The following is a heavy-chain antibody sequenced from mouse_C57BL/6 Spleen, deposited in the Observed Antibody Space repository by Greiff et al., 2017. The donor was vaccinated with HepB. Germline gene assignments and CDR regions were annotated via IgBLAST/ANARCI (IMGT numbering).Heavy chain of an antibody. V-gene: IGHV1-78*01. CDR2: IYPRDGST. CDR1: GYTFTDHT. CDR3: AGVYYGSSWVFDY. D-gene: IGHD1-1*01. Sequence: QVQLQQSDAELVKPGASVKISCKVSGYTFTDHTIHWMKQRPEQGLEWIGYIYPRDGSTKYNEKFQGKATLTADKSSSTAYMQLNSLTSEDSAVYCCAGVYYGSSWVFDYWGQGTTLTVSS. J-gene: IGHJ2*01.